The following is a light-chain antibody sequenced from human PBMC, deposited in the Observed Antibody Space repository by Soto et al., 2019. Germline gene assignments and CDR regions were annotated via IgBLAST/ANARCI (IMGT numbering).Light chain of an antibody. CDR3: QQRSNWPPT. CDR2: GAS. CDR1: QSVSSN. Sequence: EIVMTQSPATLSVSPGERATLSCWASQSVSSNLAWYQQKPGQAPRLLIYGASTRATGVPARFSGSGSGIEFTLTISSLEPEDFAVYYCQQRSNWPPTFGPGTKVDI. V-gene: IGKV3-15*01. J-gene: IGKJ3*01.